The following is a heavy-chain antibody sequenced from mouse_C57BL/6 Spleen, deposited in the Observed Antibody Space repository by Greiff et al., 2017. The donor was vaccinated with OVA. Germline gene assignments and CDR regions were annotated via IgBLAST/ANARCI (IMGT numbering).Heavy chain of an antibody. V-gene: IGHV1-69*01. CDR3: ARAVVGHYYAMDD. CDR2: IDPSASYT. J-gene: IGHJ4*01. Sequence: QVQLQQPGAELVMPGASVKLSCKASGYTFTSYWMHWVKQRPGQGLEWIGEIDPSASYTNYNQKFKGKSTLTVDKSSSTAYMQLSSLTSEDSAVYYGARAVVGHYYAMDDWGKGTSVTVSS. D-gene: IGHD1-1*01. CDR1: GYTFTSYW.